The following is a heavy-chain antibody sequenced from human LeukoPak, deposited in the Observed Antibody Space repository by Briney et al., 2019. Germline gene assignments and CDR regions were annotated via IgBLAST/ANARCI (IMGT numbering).Heavy chain of an antibody. Sequence: SETLSLTCTVSGGSISSSSYYWGWIRQPPGKGLEWIGSIYYSGSTYYNPSLKSRVTISVDTSKNQFSLKLRSVTAADTAVYYCALLWFGESNWFDPWGQGTLVTASS. V-gene: IGHV4-39*01. CDR1: GGSISSSSYY. J-gene: IGHJ5*02. CDR3: ALLWFGESNWFDP. D-gene: IGHD3-10*01. CDR2: IYYSGST.